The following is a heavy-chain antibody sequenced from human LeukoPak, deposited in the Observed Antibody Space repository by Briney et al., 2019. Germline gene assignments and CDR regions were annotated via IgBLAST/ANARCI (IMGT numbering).Heavy chain of an antibody. J-gene: IGHJ4*02. CDR3: ATGMYSSGWYGDY. CDR2: FDPEDGET. V-gene: IGHV1-24*01. Sequence: ASVKVSCTVSGYTLTELSMHWVRQAPGKGLEWMGGFDPEDGETIYAQKFQGRVTMTEDTSTDTAYMELSSLRSEDTAVYYCATGMYSSGWYGDYWGQGTLVTVSS. D-gene: IGHD6-19*01. CDR1: GYTLTELS.